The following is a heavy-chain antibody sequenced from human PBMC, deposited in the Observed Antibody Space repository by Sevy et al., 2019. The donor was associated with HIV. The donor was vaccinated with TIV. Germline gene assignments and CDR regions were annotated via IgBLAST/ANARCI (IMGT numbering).Heavy chain of an antibody. CDR1: GFTFSAYA. CDR3: ATLRGGLYGSGYFQN. D-gene: IGHD3-10*01. J-gene: IGHJ1*01. V-gene: IGHV3-23*01. Sequence: GGSLRLSCAAPGFTFSAYAMSWVRQAPGKGLEWVSCISSSGGSTYYADSVKGRFGISRDTSKNTLYLQMNSLRAEDTAVYYCATLRGGLYGSGYFQNWGQGTQVTVSS. CDR2: ISSSGGST.